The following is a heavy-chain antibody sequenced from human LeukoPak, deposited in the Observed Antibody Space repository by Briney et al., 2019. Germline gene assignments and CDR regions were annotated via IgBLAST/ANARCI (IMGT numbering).Heavy chain of an antibody. CDR2: INSDGSST. J-gene: IGHJ4*02. CDR1: GGSFSGYYW. Sequence: ETLSLTCAVYGGSFSGYYWMHWVRQAPGKGLVWVSRINSDGSSTNYADSVKGRFTISRDNAKNTLYLQMNSLRAEDTAVYYCARDRIWGLDYWGQGTLVTVSS. CDR3: ARDRIWGLDY. D-gene: IGHD3-16*01. V-gene: IGHV3-74*01.